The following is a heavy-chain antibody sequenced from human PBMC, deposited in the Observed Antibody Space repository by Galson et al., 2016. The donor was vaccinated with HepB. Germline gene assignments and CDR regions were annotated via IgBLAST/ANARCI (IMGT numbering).Heavy chain of an antibody. D-gene: IGHD3-22*01. V-gene: IGHV4-31*03. J-gene: IGHJ4*02. Sequence: TLSLTCTVSGGSIRSGGYYWSWIRQHPGKGLEWIGYIYYSGSTYYNPSLKSRVTISVDTSKNQFSLNLSSVTAADTAVYYCARQAYYYDTRGYYHRHPDYWGQGTLVTVSS. CDR3: ARQAYYYDTRGYYHRHPDY. CDR1: GGSIRSGGYY. CDR2: IYYSGST.